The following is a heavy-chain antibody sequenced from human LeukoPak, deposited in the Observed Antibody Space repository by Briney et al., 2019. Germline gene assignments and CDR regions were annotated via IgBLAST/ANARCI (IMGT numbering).Heavy chain of an antibody. V-gene: IGHV3-7*01. Sequence: PGGSLRLSCAASGFTFSSYWMSWVRQAPGKGLEWVANIKQDGSEKYYVDSVKGRFTISRDNAKNSLYLQMTSLRAEDTAVYYCAREPNTYYYDSSGYDYFDYWGQGTLVTVSS. J-gene: IGHJ4*02. CDR2: IKQDGSEK. CDR1: GFTFSSYW. CDR3: AREPNTYYYDSSGYDYFDY. D-gene: IGHD3-22*01.